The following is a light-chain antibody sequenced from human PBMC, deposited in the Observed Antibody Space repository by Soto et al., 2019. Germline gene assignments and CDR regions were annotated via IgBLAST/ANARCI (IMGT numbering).Light chain of an antibody. CDR3: MQVLQTPLT. CDR2: LGS. V-gene: IGKV2-28*01. CDR1: QSLLYSNGYNY. J-gene: IGKJ4*01. Sequence: DIVMTQSPLSLPVTPGEPASISCRSSQSLLYSNGYNYVDWYLQKPGQPPQLLIFLGSSRASGVPDRFNGNGSGTDFTLRITTVEAEDVGVYYCMQVLQTPLTFGGGTKLEIK.